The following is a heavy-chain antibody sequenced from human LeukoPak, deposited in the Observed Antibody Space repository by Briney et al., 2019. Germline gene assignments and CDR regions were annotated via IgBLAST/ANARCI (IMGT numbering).Heavy chain of an antibody. Sequence: ASVKVSCKASGYTFTGYYIHWVRQDPGQGLEWMGVINPSGGSTTYAQKFQGRVTMTTDMSTSTVYMELSSLRSEDTAVYYCARDFLHDYGDHPDDYWGQGTLVTVSS. CDR3: ARDFLHDYGDHPDDY. V-gene: IGHV1-46*01. D-gene: IGHD4-17*01. CDR1: GYTFTGYY. CDR2: INPSGGST. J-gene: IGHJ4*02.